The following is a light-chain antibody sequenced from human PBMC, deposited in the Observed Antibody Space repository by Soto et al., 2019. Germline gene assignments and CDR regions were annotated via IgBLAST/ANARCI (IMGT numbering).Light chain of an antibody. V-gene: IGKV1-5*03. CDR1: QSIRSW. J-gene: IGKJ1*01. CDR3: QQYNNYWT. Sequence: DIQMTQSPSTLSASVGDRVTITCRASQSIRSWLAWYQQKPGKAPKLLIHKASTLESGVPARFSGSRSGTEFTLTISSLQPDDFGTYYCQQYNNYWTFGPGTKVEIK. CDR2: KAS.